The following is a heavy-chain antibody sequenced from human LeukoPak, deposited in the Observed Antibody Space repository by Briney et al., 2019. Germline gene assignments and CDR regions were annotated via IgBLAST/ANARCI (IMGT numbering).Heavy chain of an antibody. CDR2: ISSSSYI. CDR1: GFTFSSYS. V-gene: IGHV3-21*01. D-gene: IGHD5-18*01. CDR3: ARDLSGVAGYTYGRGIDY. Sequence: GGSLRLSCAASGFTFSSYSMNWVRQAPGKGLEWVSSISSSSYIYYADSVKGRFTISRDNAKNSLYLQMNSLRAEDTAVYYCARDLSGVAGYTYGRGIDYWGQGTLVTVSS. J-gene: IGHJ4*02.